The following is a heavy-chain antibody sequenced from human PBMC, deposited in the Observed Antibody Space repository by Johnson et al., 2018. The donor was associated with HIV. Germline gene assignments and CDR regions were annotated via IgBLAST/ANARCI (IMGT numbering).Heavy chain of an antibody. V-gene: IGHV3-53*01. D-gene: IGHD1-26*01. J-gene: IGHJ3*02. CDR1: GFAVSANY. CDR3: AKEGRGWALGAFDI. Sequence: VQLVESGGGLVQPGGSLRLSCAASGFAVSANYMSWVRQAPGKGPEWVAIIYNDVSTYYPDSVQGRFTTSRDTSKNTLYLQMNSLRAGDTAVYYCAKEGRGWALGAFDIWGQGTMVTVSS. CDR2: IYNDVST.